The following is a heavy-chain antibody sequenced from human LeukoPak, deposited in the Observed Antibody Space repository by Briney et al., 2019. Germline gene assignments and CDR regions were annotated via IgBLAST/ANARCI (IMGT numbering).Heavy chain of an antibody. V-gene: IGHV3-53*01. Sequence: PGGSLRLSCVASGFTVSSNYMSWVRQAPGKGLEWVSVIFSGGTIYYADSVKGRFTISRDNSKNTLYLQMNSLRAEDTAVYYCAREPPRSIYDYVWGSYRSLYYFDYWGQGTLVTVSS. CDR3: AREPPRSIYDYVWGSYRSLYYFDY. D-gene: IGHD3-16*02. CDR1: GFTVSSNY. CDR2: IFSGGTI. J-gene: IGHJ4*02.